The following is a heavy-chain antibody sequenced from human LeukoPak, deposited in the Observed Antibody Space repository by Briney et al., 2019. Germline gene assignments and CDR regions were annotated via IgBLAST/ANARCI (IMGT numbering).Heavy chain of an antibody. D-gene: IGHD3-10*01. CDR3: TRLGHYGSGSYDY. CDR1: GFTFSGSA. J-gene: IGHJ4*02. V-gene: IGHV3-73*01. Sequence: GGSLRLSCAASGFTFSGSAMHWVRQASGKGLEWVGRIRSKANSYATAYAASVRGRFTISRDDSKNTAYLQMNSLKTEDTAVYYCTRLGHYGSGSYDYWGQGTLVTVSS. CDR2: IRSKANSYAT.